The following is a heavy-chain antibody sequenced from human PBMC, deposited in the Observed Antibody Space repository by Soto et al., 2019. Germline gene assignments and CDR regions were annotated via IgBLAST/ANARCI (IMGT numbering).Heavy chain of an antibody. J-gene: IGHJ3*02. D-gene: IGHD3-3*01. CDR3: AREGNYDFWSGYYRVVGLDAFDI. CDR1: GFTFSSYS. V-gene: IGHV3-48*01. Sequence: GGSLTLACAASGFTFSSYSMNWVRQAPGKGLEWVSYISSSSSTMYYADSVKGRFTISRDNAKNSLYLQMNSLRAEDTAVYYCAREGNYDFWSGYYRVVGLDAFDIWGQGTMVTVSS. CDR2: ISSSSSTM.